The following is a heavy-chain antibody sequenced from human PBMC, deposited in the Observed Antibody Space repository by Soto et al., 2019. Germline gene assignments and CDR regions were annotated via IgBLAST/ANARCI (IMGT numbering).Heavy chain of an antibody. D-gene: IGHD3-9*01. Sequence: GGSLRLSCAASGFTFSSYSMNWVRQAPGKGLEWVSSISSSSSYIYYADSVKGRFTISRDNAKNSLYLQMNSLRAEDTAVYYCASLSRVLRYFDWSNYYRMDVWGQGTTVTVSS. J-gene: IGHJ6*02. V-gene: IGHV3-21*01. CDR2: ISSSSSYI. CDR3: ASLSRVLRYFDWSNYYRMDV. CDR1: GFTFSSYS.